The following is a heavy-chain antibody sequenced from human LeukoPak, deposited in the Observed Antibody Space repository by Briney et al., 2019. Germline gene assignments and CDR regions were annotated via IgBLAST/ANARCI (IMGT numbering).Heavy chain of an antibody. CDR1: GFSVGDYA. CDR2: IRSKTYGATA. Sequence: GGSLRLSCAASGFSVGDYAMSWVRQAPGKGLEWVGFIRSKTYGATADYAASVEGRFTISRDDSKNIAYLQMNGLKTEDTAVHYCTRGLAGFTGYDDYWGQGTLVTVSS. CDR3: TRGLAGFTGYDDY. V-gene: IGHV3-49*04. J-gene: IGHJ4*02. D-gene: IGHD5-12*01.